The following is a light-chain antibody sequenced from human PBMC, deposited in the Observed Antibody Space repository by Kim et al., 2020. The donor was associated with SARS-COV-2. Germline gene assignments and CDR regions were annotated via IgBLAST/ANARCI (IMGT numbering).Light chain of an antibody. Sequence: ELTQPSSASGTPGQRVTISCSGSSSNIGSNYVYWYQQLPGTAPKLLIYRNNQRPSGVPDRLSGSKSGTSASLAISGLRSEDEADYYCAAWDDSLSGWVFGGGTQLTVL. CDR2: RNN. J-gene: IGLJ3*02. CDR1: SSNIGSNY. CDR3: AAWDDSLSGWV. V-gene: IGLV1-47*01.